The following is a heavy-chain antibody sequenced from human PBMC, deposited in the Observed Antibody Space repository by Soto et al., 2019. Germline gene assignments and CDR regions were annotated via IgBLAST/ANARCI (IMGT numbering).Heavy chain of an antibody. CDR2: ISGGGGTT. Sequence: QLLESGGGLVQPGGSLRLACAASGFIFSKYDMNWVRQAPGKGLEWVSGISGGGGTTYYAASVKGRFTISRDNSKNTIYVQMNSLTVDDMAVYYCAKGAGSDSGTYWGQGTLVTVSS. J-gene: IGHJ4*02. CDR3: AKGAGSDSGTY. CDR1: GFIFSKYD. D-gene: IGHD3-10*01. V-gene: IGHV3-23*01.